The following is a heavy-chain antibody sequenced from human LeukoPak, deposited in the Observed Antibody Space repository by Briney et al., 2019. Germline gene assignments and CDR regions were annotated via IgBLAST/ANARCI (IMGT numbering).Heavy chain of an antibody. J-gene: IGHJ4*02. V-gene: IGHV4-30-4*01. CDR2: IYYSGST. CDR1: GGSISGGDYY. D-gene: IGHD3-22*01. Sequence: SETLSLTCTVSGGSISGGDYYWSWIRQPPGKGLEWIGYIYYSGSTYYNPSLKSRVTISVDTSKNQFSLELSSVTAADTAVYYCARLYYYDSSGYRNAFDYWGQGTLVTVSS. CDR3: ARLYYYDSSGYRNAFDY.